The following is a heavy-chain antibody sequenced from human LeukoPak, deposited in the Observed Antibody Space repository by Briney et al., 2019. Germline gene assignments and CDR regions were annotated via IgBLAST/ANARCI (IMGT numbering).Heavy chain of an antibody. CDR2: IKQDGSEK. V-gene: IGHV3-7*01. D-gene: IGHD1-26*01. CDR1: GFTFSSYS. Sequence: GGSLRLSCAASGFTFSSYSMSWVRQAPGKGLEWVANIKQDGSEKYYVDSVKGRFTISRDNAKNSLYLQMNSLRAEDTAVYYCARERELRFDYWGQGTLVTVSS. J-gene: IGHJ4*02. CDR3: ARERELRFDY.